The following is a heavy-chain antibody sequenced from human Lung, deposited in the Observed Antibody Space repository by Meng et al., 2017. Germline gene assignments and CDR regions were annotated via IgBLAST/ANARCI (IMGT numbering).Heavy chain of an antibody. J-gene: IGHJ4*02. CDR1: GFSLSTSGVG. D-gene: IGHD3-22*01. Sequence: HITLKESGPTLVKPPQTLTLTCTFSGFSLSTSGVGVGWIRQPPGKALEWLALIYWDDDKRYSPPLKSRLTITKDTSKNQVVLTMTNMDPVDTATYYCAHIVLYDSYDYWGQGTLVTVSS. CDR2: IYWDDDK. V-gene: IGHV2-5*02. CDR3: AHIVLYDSYDY.